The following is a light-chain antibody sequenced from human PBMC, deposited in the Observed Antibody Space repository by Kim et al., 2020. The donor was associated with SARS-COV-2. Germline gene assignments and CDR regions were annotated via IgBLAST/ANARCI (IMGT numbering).Light chain of an antibody. V-gene: IGLV3-19*01. CDR3: NSRDSSDNHVV. J-gene: IGLJ2*01. CDR1: SLRSYY. Sequence: SSELTQDPAVSVALGQTVRITCQGDSLRSYYASWYQQKPGQAPVLVIYGKNNRTSGIPDRFSGSSSGNTASLTITGAQAEDEADYYCNSRDSSDNHVVFGGGIQLNVL. CDR2: GKN.